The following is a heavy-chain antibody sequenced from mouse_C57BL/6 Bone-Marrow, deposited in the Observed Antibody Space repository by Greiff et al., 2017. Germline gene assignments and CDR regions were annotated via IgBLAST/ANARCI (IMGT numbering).Heavy chain of an antibody. V-gene: IGHV5-6*01. Sequence: EVQLVESGGDLVKPGGSLKLSCAASGFTFSSYGMSWVRQTPDKRLEWVATISSGGSYTYYPDSVKGRFTISRDNAKNTLYLQMSSLKSEDTAMYYCARRGLLRYFDVWGTGTTVTVSS. CDR3: ARRGLLRYFDV. D-gene: IGHD1-1*01. CDR1: GFTFSSYG. CDR2: ISSGGSYT. J-gene: IGHJ1*03.